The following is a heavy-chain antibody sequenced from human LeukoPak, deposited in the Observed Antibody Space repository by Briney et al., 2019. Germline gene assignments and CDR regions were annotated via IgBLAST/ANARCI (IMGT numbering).Heavy chain of an antibody. V-gene: IGHV3-21*01. CDR2: ISSSSSYI. D-gene: IGHD4-11*01. Sequence: GGSLRLSCAASGFTFSSYSMNWVRQAPGKGLEWVSSISSSSSYIYYADSVKGRFTISRDNAKNSLYLQMNSLRAEDTAVYYCARDVGYDYSNTPDAFDIWGQGTMVTVSS. CDR3: ARDVGYDYSNTPDAFDI. CDR1: GFTFSSYS. J-gene: IGHJ3*02.